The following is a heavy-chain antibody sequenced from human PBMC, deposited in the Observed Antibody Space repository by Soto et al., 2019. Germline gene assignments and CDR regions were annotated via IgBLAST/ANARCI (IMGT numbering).Heavy chain of an antibody. Sequence: PSETMSLTRTVSGGSISSYYWTWIRQPPGKGLEWIGYIYYSGSTNYNPSLKSRVTISVGTSKNQFSLKLTSVTAADPAVYYGARRYGSAFDFWGQGTMVTVSS. J-gene: IGHJ3*01. CDR1: GGSISSYY. D-gene: IGHD3-10*01. V-gene: IGHV4-59*01. CDR2: IYYSGST. CDR3: ARRYGSAFDF.